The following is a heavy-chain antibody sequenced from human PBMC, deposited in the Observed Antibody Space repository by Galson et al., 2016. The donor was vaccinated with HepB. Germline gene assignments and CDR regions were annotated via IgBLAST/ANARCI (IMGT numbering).Heavy chain of an antibody. D-gene: IGHD1-26*01. Sequence: PTLVTPPQTITLTCIFSGFSPSTTGMGVGWMRQPPGKTLEWLAHIYWDGDERYSPSLKSRLTITKDTSKNRVVLTMTNMDPVDTATYYCVHIVHSGSYYYCAYWGQGTLVTVSS. CDR2: IYWDGDE. V-gene: IGHV2-5*02. CDR3: VHIVHSGSYYYCAY. CDR1: GFSPSTTGMG. J-gene: IGHJ4*02.